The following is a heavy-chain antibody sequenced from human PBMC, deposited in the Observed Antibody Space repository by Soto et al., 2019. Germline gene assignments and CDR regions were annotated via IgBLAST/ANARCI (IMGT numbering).Heavy chain of an antibody. CDR2: IWYDGSNK. Sequence: VQLVESGGGVVQPGRSLRLSCAASGFTFSSYGMHWVRQAPGKGLGWVAVIWYDGSNKYYADSVKGRFTISRDNSKNTLYRQMNSLRAEDTAVYYCARDEYVSASLDYWGQGTLVTVSS. CDR3: ARDEYVSASLDY. CDR1: GFTFSSYG. D-gene: IGHD3-10*01. J-gene: IGHJ4*02. V-gene: IGHV3-33*01.